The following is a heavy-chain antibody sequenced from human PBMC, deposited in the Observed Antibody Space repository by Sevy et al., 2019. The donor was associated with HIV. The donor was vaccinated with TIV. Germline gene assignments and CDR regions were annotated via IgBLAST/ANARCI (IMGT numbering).Heavy chain of an antibody. CDR3: SRGTSGYDVGDYYYYMDV. J-gene: IGHJ6*03. Sequence: ASVKVSCKTSGGTLSRYAISWVRQAPGQGLEWMAGIVPVFVTPNYAQKFQGRVNITADESTNTAYMELTSLRSEDTAVYYWSRGTSGYDVGDYYYYMDVWGKGTTVTVSS. CDR2: IVPVFVTP. D-gene: IGHD5-12*01. V-gene: IGHV1-69*13. CDR1: GGTLSRYA.